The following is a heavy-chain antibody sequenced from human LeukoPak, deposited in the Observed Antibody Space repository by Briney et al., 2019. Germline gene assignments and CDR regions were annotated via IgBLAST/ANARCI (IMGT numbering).Heavy chain of an antibody. D-gene: IGHD1-26*01. Sequence: PGGSLRPSCAASGFTFSSYSMNWVRQAPGKGLEWVSSISSSSSYIYYADSVKGRFTISRDNAKNSLYLQMNSLRAEDTAVYYCARGGGSYPNYFDYWGQGTLVTVSS. CDR2: ISSSSSYI. CDR1: GFTFSSYS. J-gene: IGHJ4*02. CDR3: ARGGGSYPNYFDY. V-gene: IGHV3-21*01.